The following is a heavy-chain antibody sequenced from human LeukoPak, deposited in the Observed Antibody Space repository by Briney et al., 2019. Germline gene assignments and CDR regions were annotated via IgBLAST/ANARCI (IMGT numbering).Heavy chain of an antibody. CDR2: INPNSGGT. V-gene: IGHV1-2*02. Sequence: ASVKVCCKASGYTFTGYYMHWVRQAPGQGPEWMGWINPNSGGTNYAQKFQGRVTMTRDTSISTAYMELSRLRSDDTAVYYCARSPLAAAGRRMFDYWGQGTLVTVSS. D-gene: IGHD6-13*01. CDR1: GYTFTGYY. CDR3: ARSPLAAAGRRMFDY. J-gene: IGHJ4*02.